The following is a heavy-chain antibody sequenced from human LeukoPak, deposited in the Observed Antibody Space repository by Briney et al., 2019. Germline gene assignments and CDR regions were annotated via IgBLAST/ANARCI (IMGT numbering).Heavy chain of an antibody. V-gene: IGHV3-23*01. CDR1: GFTFSSYA. J-gene: IGHJ6*03. CDR3: AKDSSGSYYDYMDG. CDR2: ISGSGGST. D-gene: IGHD3-10*01. Sequence: GGSLRLSCAASGFTFSSYAMNWVRQAPGKGLEWVSAISGSGGSTYYADSVKGRFAISRDNSKNTLYLQMNSLRAEDTAIYYCAKDSSGSYYDYMDGWGKGTTVTVSS.